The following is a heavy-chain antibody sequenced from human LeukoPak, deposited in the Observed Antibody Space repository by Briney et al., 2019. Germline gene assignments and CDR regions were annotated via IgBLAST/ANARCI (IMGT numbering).Heavy chain of an antibody. CDR3: ASDIVLKDY. V-gene: IGHV3-48*04. CDR2: ISISGSTI. J-gene: IGHJ4*02. Sequence: PGGSLRLSCAASGFTFSSYWMHWVRQAPGKGLEWVSYISISGSTISYADSVKGRFTISRDNAKNSLYLQMNSLRAEDTAVYYCASDIVLKDYWGQGTLVTVSS. CDR1: GFTFSSYW. D-gene: IGHD2/OR15-2a*01.